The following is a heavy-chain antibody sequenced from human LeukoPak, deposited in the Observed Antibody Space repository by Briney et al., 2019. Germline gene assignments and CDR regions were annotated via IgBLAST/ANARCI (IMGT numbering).Heavy chain of an antibody. D-gene: IGHD6-19*01. J-gene: IGHJ4*02. CDR3: AKLGATYSSGWFFDY. Sequence: GGSLRLPCAASGFTFSSYGMHWVRQAPGKGLEWVAVISYDGSNKYYADSVKGRFTISRDNSKNTLYLQMNSLRAEDTAVYYCAKLGATYSSGWFFDYWGQGTLVTVSS. V-gene: IGHV3-30*18. CDR2: ISYDGSNK. CDR1: GFTFSSYG.